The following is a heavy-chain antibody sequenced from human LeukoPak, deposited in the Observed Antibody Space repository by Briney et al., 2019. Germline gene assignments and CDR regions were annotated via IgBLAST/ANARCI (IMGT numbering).Heavy chain of an antibody. Sequence: SETLSLTCTVSGGSIASNYWTWIRQPPGKGLEYIGYIYYTGATNYNPSLKSRVTISVETSKNQFSLRLSAVTAADPAVYFCAKYGTRGWFIDYWGQGTLVTVSS. CDR1: GGSIASNY. V-gene: IGHV4-59*08. CDR3: AKYGTRGWFIDY. J-gene: IGHJ4*02. D-gene: IGHD6-19*01. CDR2: IYYTGAT.